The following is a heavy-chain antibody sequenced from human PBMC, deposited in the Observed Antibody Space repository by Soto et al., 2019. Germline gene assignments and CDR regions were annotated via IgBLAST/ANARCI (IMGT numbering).Heavy chain of an antibody. CDR2: IKPDGSGK. V-gene: IGHV3-7*01. CDR3: ASDIFYAFWSRYYAFDI. J-gene: IGHJ3*02. CDR1: GFILSSYW. Sequence: EVQLVESGGDFVQPGGSLRLSCVASGFILSSYWMSWVRQAPGKGLEWVANIKPDGSGKYYVDSVKGRFTISRDNAKNSLYLQMNSLRAEDTADYYSASDIFYAFWSRYYAFDIWGRGTMVTVSS. D-gene: IGHD3-3*01.